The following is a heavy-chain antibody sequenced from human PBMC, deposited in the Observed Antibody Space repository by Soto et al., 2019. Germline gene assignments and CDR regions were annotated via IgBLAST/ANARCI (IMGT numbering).Heavy chain of an antibody. CDR3: ARSYYDTSGNFDY. Sequence: EVQLVQSGAEVKKPGESLKISCKGSGYSFTSYWIGWERQMPGKGLEWMGIIYPGDSHTIYSPSFQGQVTISADKSISTAYLQWSSLKASDTAMYYCARSYYDTSGNFDYWGQGTLVTVSS. V-gene: IGHV5-51*03. CDR1: GYSFTSYW. J-gene: IGHJ4*02. D-gene: IGHD3-22*01. CDR2: IYPGDSHT.